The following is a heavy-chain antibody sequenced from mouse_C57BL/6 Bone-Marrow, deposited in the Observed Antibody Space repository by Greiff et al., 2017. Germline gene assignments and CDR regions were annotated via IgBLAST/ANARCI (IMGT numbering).Heavy chain of an antibody. CDR2: IWGVGST. Sequence: VKLVESGPGLVAPSPSLSITCTVSGFSLTSYGVDWVRQSPGKGLEWLGVIWGVGSTNYNSALKSRLSISKDNSKSQVFLKMNSLQTDDTAMYYCAGGGRSLFAYWGQGTLVTVSA. V-gene: IGHV2-6*01. J-gene: IGHJ3*01. CDR3: AGGGRSLFAY. CDR1: GFSLTSYG.